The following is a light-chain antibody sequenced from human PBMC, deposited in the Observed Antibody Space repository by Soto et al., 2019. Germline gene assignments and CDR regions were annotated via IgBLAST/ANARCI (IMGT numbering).Light chain of an antibody. J-gene: IGLJ3*02. CDR1: SSNIGAGYA. CDR2: TNT. CDR3: QSYDASLNWV. Sequence: QSVLTQPPSVSGAPGQRVTISCTGNSSNIGAGYAVHWYQLLPGAAPKLLIYTNTNRLSGVPDRFSGSRSSPSASLAITGLQAEDEGEYSCQSYDASLNWVFGGGTKLTVL. V-gene: IGLV1-40*01.